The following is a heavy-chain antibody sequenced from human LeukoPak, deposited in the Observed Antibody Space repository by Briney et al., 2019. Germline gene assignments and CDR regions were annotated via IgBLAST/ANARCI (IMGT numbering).Heavy chain of an antibody. Sequence: GGSLRLSCAASGFTFSSYEMNWVRQAPGKGLEWVSYISSSGSTIYYADSVKGRFTISRDNAKNSLYLQMNSVRDEDTAVYHCARDWGIAAAGLVCEIFDIWGQGTMVTVSS. J-gene: IGHJ3*02. CDR2: ISSSGSTI. D-gene: IGHD6-13*01. V-gene: IGHV3-48*03. CDR3: ARDWGIAAAGLVCEIFDI. CDR1: GFTFSSYE.